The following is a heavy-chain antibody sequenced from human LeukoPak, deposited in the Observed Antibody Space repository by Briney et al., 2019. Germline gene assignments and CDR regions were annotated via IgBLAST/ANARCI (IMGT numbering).Heavy chain of an antibody. CDR3: ASRTNSGPPF. V-gene: IGHV3-30-3*01. D-gene: IGHD3-10*01. J-gene: IGHJ1*01. CDR1: GFTFSDCA. CDR2: ISYDGSNK. Sequence: GGSLRLSCAASGFTFSDCAVHWVRQAPGKGLEWVALISYDGSNKYYADSVKGRFTISRDNSKNSMSLQMNSLRREDTAVYYCASRTNSGPPFWGQGTLVTVSS.